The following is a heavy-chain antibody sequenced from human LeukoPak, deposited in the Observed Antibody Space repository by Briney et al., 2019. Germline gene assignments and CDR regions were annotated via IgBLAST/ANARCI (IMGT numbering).Heavy chain of an antibody. Sequence: GGSLRLSCAASGFTVSSNYMSWVRQAPGKGLEWVSVIYSGGSTYYADSVKGRFTISTDNSTNTLYLQMNSLRAEATAVYYCAGDGRVRGARYGMDVWGEGTTDSVSS. D-gene: IGHD3-10*02. CDR2: IYSGGST. J-gene: IGHJ6*04. CDR1: GFTVSSNY. V-gene: IGHV3-66*01. CDR3: AGDGRVRGARYGMDV.